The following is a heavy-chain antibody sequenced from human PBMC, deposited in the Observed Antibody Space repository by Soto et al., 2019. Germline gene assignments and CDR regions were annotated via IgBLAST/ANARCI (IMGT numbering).Heavy chain of an antibody. CDR3: ARDSAGYYYGSGSYDY. CDR1: GGSISSSNW. Sequence: SETLSLTCAVSGGSISSSNWWSWVRQPPGKGLEWIGEIYHSGSTNYNPSLKSRVTVSVDKSKNQFSLKLSSVTAADTAAYYCARDSAGYYYGSGSYDYWGQGTLVTVSS. J-gene: IGHJ4*02. D-gene: IGHD3-10*01. V-gene: IGHV4-4*02. CDR2: IYHSGST.